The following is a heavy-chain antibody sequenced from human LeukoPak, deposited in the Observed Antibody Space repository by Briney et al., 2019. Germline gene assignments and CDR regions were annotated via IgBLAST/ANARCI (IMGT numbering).Heavy chain of an antibody. CDR2: INHSGST. D-gene: IGHD2-2*01. CDR3: ARGIYRRYQLLLDY. Sequence: PSETLSLTXAVYGGSFSGYYWSWIRQPPGKGLEWIGEINHSGSTNYNPSLTSRVTISVDTSKNQFSLKLSSVTAADTAVYYCARGIYRRYQLLLDYWGQGTLVTVSS. V-gene: IGHV4-34*01. CDR1: GGSFSGYY. J-gene: IGHJ4*02.